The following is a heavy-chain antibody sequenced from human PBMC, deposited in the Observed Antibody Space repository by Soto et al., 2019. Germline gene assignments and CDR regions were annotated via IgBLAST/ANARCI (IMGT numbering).Heavy chain of an antibody. D-gene: IGHD6-13*01. CDR2: INSDGRST. CDR3: ARDMGGPAAVYHGMDV. CDR1: GFTFSSYW. J-gene: IGHJ6*02. Sequence: PGGSLRLSCAASGFTFSSYWMHWVGQAPGKGLVWVSRINSDGRSTSYADSVKGRFTISRDNAENTMYLQMNSLRAEDTAVYYCARDMGGPAAVYHGMDVWGQGTTVTVSS. V-gene: IGHV3-74*01.